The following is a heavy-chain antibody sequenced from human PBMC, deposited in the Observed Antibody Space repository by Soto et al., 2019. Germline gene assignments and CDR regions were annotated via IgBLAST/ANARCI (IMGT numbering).Heavy chain of an antibody. D-gene: IGHD3-22*01. J-gene: IGHJ4*02. CDR1: GFTFSIYG. V-gene: IGHV3-33*01. Sequence: TRGSLILACASSGFTFSIYGMHWVRQAPGKGLEWVAVIWYDGSNKYYADSVKGRFTISRDNSKNTLYLQMNSLRAEDTAVYYCARSGPYDSRHIEGYWGQGTMVTVSS. CDR2: IWYDGSNK. CDR3: ARSGPYDSRHIEGY.